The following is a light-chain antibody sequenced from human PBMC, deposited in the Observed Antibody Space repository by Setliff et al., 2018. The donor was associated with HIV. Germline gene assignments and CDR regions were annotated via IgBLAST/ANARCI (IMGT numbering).Light chain of an antibody. J-gene: IGLJ2*01. V-gene: IGLV2-8*01. Sequence: QSVLTQPPSASGSPGQSVTISCTGTSSDIGNYNFVSWYQQHPGKAPKLMIFDVSKRPSGVPDRFSGSKSGTSASLAISGLRSGDEADYYCATSDDSLSAVAFGGGTKVTVL. CDR1: SSDIGNYNF. CDR3: ATSDDSLSAVA. CDR2: DVS.